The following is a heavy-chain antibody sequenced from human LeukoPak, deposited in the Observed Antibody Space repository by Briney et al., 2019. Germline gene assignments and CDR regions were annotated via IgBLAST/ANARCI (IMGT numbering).Heavy chain of an antibody. CDR3: ARVGQSRDGYSSIDY. Sequence: SHSLSLTRTVAAPSISSYYSSSIRQPPGNGLEWMGYVYNSGSTDYNPSLKSRVTISVNTSKNQFSLRLNSVTAADTAVYYCARVGQSRDGYSSIDYWGQGTLVTVSS. CDR1: APSISSYY. J-gene: IGHJ4*02. CDR2: VYNSGST. D-gene: IGHD5-24*01. V-gene: IGHV4-59*07.